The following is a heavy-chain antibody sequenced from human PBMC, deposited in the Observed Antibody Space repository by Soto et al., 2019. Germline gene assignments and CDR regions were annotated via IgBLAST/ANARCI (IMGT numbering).Heavy chain of an antibody. CDR1: GGSFSGYY. V-gene: IGHV4-34*01. CDR2: INHSGST. CDR3: ARGYIVATIYYYHYMDV. Sequence: SETLSLTCAVYGGSFSGYYWSWIRQPPGKGLEWIGEINHSGSTNYNPSLKSRVTISVDTSKNQFSLKLSPVTAADTAVYYCARGYIVATIYYYHYMDVWGKGTTVTVSS. J-gene: IGHJ6*03. D-gene: IGHD5-12*01.